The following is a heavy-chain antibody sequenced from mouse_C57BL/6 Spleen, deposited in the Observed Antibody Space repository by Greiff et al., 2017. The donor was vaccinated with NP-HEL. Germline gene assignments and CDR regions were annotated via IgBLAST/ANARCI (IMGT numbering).Heavy chain of an antibody. CDR3: TRDRPYGYYFDY. D-gene: IGHD2-2*01. CDR2: ISSGGDYI. CDR1: GFTFSSYA. V-gene: IGHV5-9-1*02. Sequence: EVKVEESGEGLVKPGGSLKLSCAASGFTFSSYAMSWVRQTPEKRLEWVAYISSGGDYIYYADTVKGRFTISRDNARNTLYLQMSSLKSEDTAMYYCTRDRPYGYYFDYWGQGTTLTVSS. J-gene: IGHJ2*01.